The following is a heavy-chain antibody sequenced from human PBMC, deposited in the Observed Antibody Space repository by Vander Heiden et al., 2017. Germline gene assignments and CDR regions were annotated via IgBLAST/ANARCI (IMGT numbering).Heavy chain of an antibody. CDR2: ISSSGSTI. CDR3: ANGVPQYSPRWFDP. D-gene: IGHD6-6*01. J-gene: IGHJ5*02. V-gene: IGHV3-11*01. Sequence: QVQLVESGGGLVKPGGSLRLSCSAYGFTFSDYYMSWIRQVPGKGLEWFSYISSSGSTIYYADSVKGRFTISRDNAKNSLYLQMNSLRAEDTAVYYCANGVPQYSPRWFDPWGQGTLGTVSS. CDR1: GFTFSDYY.